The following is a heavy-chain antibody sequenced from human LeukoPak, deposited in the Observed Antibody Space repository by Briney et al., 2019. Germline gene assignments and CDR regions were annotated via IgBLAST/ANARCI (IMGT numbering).Heavy chain of an antibody. CDR3: ARLGFCSDGSCYSLDY. J-gene: IGHJ4*02. Sequence: GGSLRLSCAVSGLTFSNYEINWVRQAAGMGMEWDSYITSSGPTAYYADSVKGRFNISRDNAQNSLFLQMNNLTAEDTAIYYCARLGFCSDGSCYSLDYWGQGILVTASS. CDR2: ITSSGPTA. V-gene: IGHV3-48*03. D-gene: IGHD2-15*01. CDR1: GLTFSNYE.